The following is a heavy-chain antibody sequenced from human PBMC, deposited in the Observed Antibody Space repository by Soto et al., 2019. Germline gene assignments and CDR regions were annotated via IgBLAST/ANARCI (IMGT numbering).Heavy chain of an antibody. J-gene: IGHJ6*02. CDR2: IYHSGST. Sequence: QLQLQESGSGLVKPSQTLSLTCAVSRGSISSGGYSWTWIRQPPGKVLEWLGYIYHSGSTYYNPSLKSRVTISVDRSTHQFSLKLSSVTAADTAVYYCARVPDVWGQGTTVTVSS. CDR1: RGSISSGGYS. V-gene: IGHV4-30-2*01. CDR3: ARVPDV.